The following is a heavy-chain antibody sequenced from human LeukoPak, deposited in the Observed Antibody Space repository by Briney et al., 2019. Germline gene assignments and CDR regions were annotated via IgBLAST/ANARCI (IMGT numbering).Heavy chain of an antibody. CDR3: ARGRGYCSSTSCYIKPYYYYGMDV. V-gene: IGHV4-34*01. J-gene: IGHJ6*02. Sequence: SETLSLTCADYGGSFSGYYWSWIRQPPGKGLEWIGEINHSGSTNYNPSLKSRVTISVDTSKNQFSLKLSSVTAADTAVYYCARGRGYCSSTSCYIKPYYYYGMDVWGQGTTVTVSS. CDR1: GGSFSGYY. CDR2: INHSGST. D-gene: IGHD2-2*02.